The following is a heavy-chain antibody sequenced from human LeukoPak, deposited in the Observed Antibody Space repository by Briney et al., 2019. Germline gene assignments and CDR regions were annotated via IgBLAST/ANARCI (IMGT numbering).Heavy chain of an antibody. J-gene: IGHJ4*02. CDR2: IYTSGST. V-gene: IGHV4-61*02. CDR1: GGSISSGSNY. Sequence: SETLSLTCTVSGGSISSGSNYWSWIRQPAGKGLEWIGRIYTSGSTNYNPSLKSRVTISVDTSKNQFSLKLSSVTAADTAVYYCAREGENSGSYYFDYWGQGTLVTVSS. CDR3: AREGENSGSYYFDY. D-gene: IGHD1-26*01.